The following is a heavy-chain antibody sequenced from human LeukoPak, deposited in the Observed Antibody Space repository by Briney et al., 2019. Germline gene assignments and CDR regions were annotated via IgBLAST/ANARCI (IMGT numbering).Heavy chain of an antibody. Sequence: GGSLRLSCAASGFSFSNFAMSWVRQAPVKGLEWVSGTSGSGGSTYYADSVKGRFTISRDNSKSTLYLQMNTLRAEDTAVYFCAKASCSSTTCYFFDYWGQGTLVTVSS. CDR3: AKASCSSTTCYFFDY. J-gene: IGHJ4*02. CDR2: TSGSGGST. D-gene: IGHD2-2*01. CDR1: GFSFSNFA. V-gene: IGHV3-23*01.